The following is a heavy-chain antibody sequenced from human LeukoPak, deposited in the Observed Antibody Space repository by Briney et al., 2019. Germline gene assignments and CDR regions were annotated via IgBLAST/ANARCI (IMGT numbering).Heavy chain of an antibody. Sequence: GGSLRLSCAASGFTFDDYAMHWVRQAPGKGLEWVSGISWNSGSIGYADSVKGRFTISRDIAKNSLYLQMNSLRAEDTALYYCAKDLRWLQSSAFDYWGQGTLVTVSS. CDR2: ISWNSGSI. J-gene: IGHJ4*02. CDR3: AKDLRWLQSSAFDY. CDR1: GFTFDDYA. V-gene: IGHV3-9*01. D-gene: IGHD5-24*01.